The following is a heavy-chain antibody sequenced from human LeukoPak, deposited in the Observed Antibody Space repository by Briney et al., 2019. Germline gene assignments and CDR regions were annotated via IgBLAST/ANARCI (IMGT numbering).Heavy chain of an antibody. CDR1: RYTFSSYA. J-gene: IGHJ4*02. D-gene: IGHD5-18*01. V-gene: IGHV1-18*01. CDR3: ARSLEDTAMVPFDY. CDR2: ISAYNGNT. Sequence: ASVKVSFKASRYTFSSYAMNWVRQAPGQGLEWMGWISAYNGNTNYAQKLQGRVTMTTDTSTSTAYMELRSLRSDDTAVYYCARSLEDTAMVPFDYWGQGTLVTVSS.